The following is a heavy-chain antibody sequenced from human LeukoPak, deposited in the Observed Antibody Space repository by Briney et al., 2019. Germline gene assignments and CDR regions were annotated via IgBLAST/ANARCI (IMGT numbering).Heavy chain of an antibody. D-gene: IGHD1-1*01. CDR2: TSHSGST. Sequence: SETLSLTCTVPGDSISSSTYYWGWIRQPPGKGLEWIGSTSHSGSTFYNPSLENRVTISVDTPKNQVSLQVNSVTAADTAVYYCVRSRSTEGLRWGQGTQVTVSS. CDR3: VRSRSTEGLR. V-gene: IGHV4-39*01. CDR1: GDSISSSTYY. J-gene: IGHJ4*02.